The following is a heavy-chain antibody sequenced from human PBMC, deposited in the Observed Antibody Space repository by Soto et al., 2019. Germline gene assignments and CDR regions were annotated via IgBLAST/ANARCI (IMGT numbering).Heavy chain of an antibody. Sequence: EVQLVESGGGLVQPGRSLRLSCAASGFTFDDYAMHWVRQAPGKGLEWVSGVSWNSGSIGYADSVKGRLTFSRDNAKNYLYLQRNSLRAEDTALYYCAKAGPTGTTGTTDATKYYMDVWGKGTTVTVSS. D-gene: IGHD1-1*01. J-gene: IGHJ6*03. CDR2: VSWNSGSI. CDR3: AKAGPTGTTGTTDATKYYMDV. CDR1: GFTFDDYA. V-gene: IGHV3-9*01.